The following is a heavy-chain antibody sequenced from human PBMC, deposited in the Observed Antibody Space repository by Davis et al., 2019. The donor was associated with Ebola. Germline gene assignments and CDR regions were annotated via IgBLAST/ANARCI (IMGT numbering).Heavy chain of an antibody. CDR1: GFTFSSYW. J-gene: IGHJ3*02. V-gene: IGHV3-74*01. Sequence: HTGGSLRLSCAASGFTFSSYWMHWVRHAPGKGLVWVSRINSDGSSTSYADSVKGRFTISRDNAKNSLYLQMNSLRAEDTAVYYCARPVGGVAARWGAFDIWGQGTMVTVSS. CDR3: ARPVGGVAARWGAFDI. D-gene: IGHD6-6*01. CDR2: INSDGSST.